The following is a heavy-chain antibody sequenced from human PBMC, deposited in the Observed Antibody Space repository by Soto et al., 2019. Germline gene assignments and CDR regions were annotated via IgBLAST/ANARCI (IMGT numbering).Heavy chain of an antibody. CDR1: GFTFSSYA. CDR2: IGGSGGNT. J-gene: IGHJ6*02. V-gene: IGHV3-23*01. CDR3: AKDGQLTSYYYYGMDV. D-gene: IGHD1-1*01. Sequence: PGGSLRLSCAASGFTFSSYAMSWVRQAPGKGLEWVSAIGGSGGNTYYADSVKGRFTISRDNSKNTLYLQMNSLRAEDTAVYYCAKDGQLTSYYYYGMDVWGQGTTVTVSS.